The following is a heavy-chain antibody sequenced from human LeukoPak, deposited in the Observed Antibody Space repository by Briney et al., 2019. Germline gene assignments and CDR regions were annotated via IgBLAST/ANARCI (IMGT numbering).Heavy chain of an antibody. CDR3: SKGRSTMVRGVPWFDP. J-gene: IGHJ5*02. D-gene: IGHD3-10*01. CDR2: ISYDGSNK. Sequence: GRSLRLSCAASGFTFSSYGMHWVRQAPGKGLEWVAVISYDGSNKYYADSVKGRFTISRDNSKNTLYLQMNSLRAEDTAVYYCSKGRSTMVRGVPWFDPWGQGTLVSVSS. CDR1: GFTFSSYG. V-gene: IGHV3-30*18.